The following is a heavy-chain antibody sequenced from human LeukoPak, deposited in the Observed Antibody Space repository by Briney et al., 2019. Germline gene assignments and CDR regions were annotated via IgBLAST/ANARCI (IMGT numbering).Heavy chain of an antibody. CDR1: GFTFDDYA. CDR2: ISWNSGSI. J-gene: IGHJ4*02. D-gene: IGHD3-22*01. V-gene: IGHV3-9*01. Sequence: GGSLRLSCAASGFTFDDYAMHWVRQAPGKGLEWVSGISWNSGSIGYADSVKGRFTISRDNAKNSLYLQMNSLRAEDTALYYCASVDSSGYYFYFDYWGQGTLVTVSS. CDR3: ASVDSSGYYFYFDY.